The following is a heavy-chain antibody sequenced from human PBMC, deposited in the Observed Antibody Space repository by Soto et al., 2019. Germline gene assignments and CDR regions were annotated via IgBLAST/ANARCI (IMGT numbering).Heavy chain of an antibody. CDR1: CGSISSTSYY. V-gene: IGHV4-39*01. J-gene: IGHJ6*02. D-gene: IGHD2-21*02. CDR2: IYYSGST. Sequence: SETLSVTCIVSCGSISSTSYYWGWIRQPPGKGLEWIGSIYYSGSTYYNPSLKSRVTISLDTSKNQFSLKLSAVTAADTAMYYCARLGVTPAGMDVWGQGTTVTVS. CDR3: ARLGVTPAGMDV.